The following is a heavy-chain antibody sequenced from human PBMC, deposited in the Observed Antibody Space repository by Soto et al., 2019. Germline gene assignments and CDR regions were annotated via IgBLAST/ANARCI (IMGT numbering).Heavy chain of an antibody. D-gene: IGHD6-19*01. CDR3: AREYSSGWYSVFDY. Sequence: SGPTLVNPTQTLTLTCTFSGFSLSTSGVGVGWIRQPPGKALEWLALIYWNDDKRYSPSLKSRLTITKDTSKNQVVLTMTNMDPVDTATYYCAREYSSGWYSVFDYWGQGTLVTVSS. CDR1: GFSLSTSGVG. V-gene: IGHV2-5*01. J-gene: IGHJ4*02. CDR2: IYWNDDK.